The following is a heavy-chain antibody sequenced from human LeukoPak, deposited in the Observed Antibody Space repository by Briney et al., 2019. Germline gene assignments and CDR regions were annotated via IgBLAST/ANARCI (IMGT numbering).Heavy chain of an antibody. D-gene: IGHD4-17*01. Sequence: GASVKVSCKASGYTFTSYGISWVRQAPGQGLEWMGWISAYNGNTNYAQKLQGRVTMTTDTSTSTAYMELRSLRSDDTAVYYCVLDYGDYVGLVGAFDIWGQGTMVTVSS. J-gene: IGHJ3*02. V-gene: IGHV1-18*01. CDR1: GYTFTSYG. CDR2: ISAYNGNT. CDR3: VLDYGDYVGLVGAFDI.